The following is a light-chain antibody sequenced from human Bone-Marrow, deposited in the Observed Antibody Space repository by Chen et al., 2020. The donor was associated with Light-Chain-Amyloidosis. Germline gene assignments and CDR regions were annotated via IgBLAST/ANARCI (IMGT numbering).Light chain of an antibody. V-gene: IGLV6-57*01. CDR2: EDD. J-gene: IGLJ3*02. CDR3: QSYQGSSQGV. CDR1: SGSIATNY. Sequence: NFMLTQHHSVSESPGKTVILSCTRRSGSIATNYVQWYQQRPGSSHTTVIYEDDQRPSGVPDRFSGSIDRSSNSASLTISGLKTEDEADYYCQSYQGSSQGVFGGGTKLTVL.